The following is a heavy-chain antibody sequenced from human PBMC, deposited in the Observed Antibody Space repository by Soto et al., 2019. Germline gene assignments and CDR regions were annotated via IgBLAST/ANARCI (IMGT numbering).Heavy chain of an antibody. J-gene: IGHJ4*02. Sequence: GESLKISCKGSGYSFTSYWIGWVRQMPGKGLEWMGIIYPGDSDTRYSPSFQGQVTISADKSISTAYLQWSSLKASDTAMYYCARTRYFDWFDRGYFDYWGQGTLVTVSS. CDR1: GYSFTSYW. V-gene: IGHV5-51*01. CDR2: IYPGDSDT. CDR3: ARTRYFDWFDRGYFDY. D-gene: IGHD3-9*01.